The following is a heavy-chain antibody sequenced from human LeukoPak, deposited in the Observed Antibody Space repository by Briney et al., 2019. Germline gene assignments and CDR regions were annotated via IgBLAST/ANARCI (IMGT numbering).Heavy chain of an antibody. CDR2: ISGSGGST. D-gene: IGHD3-22*01. J-gene: IGHJ4*02. CDR3: VRSADYYDNSGYPYYFYF. Sequence: AGGSLRLSCAASGFTFSSYAMSWVRPAPGKGLEWVSAISGSGGSTYYADSVKGRFTISRDNSKDSLYLQMNSLRTEDTALYYCVRSADYYDNSGYPYYFYFWGQGTLVTVSS. CDR1: GFTFSSYA. V-gene: IGHV3-23*01.